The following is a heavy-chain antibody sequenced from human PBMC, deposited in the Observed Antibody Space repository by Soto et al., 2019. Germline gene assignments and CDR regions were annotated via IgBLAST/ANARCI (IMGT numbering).Heavy chain of an antibody. CDR1: GFTFSSYA. CDR2: ISYVGSNK. D-gene: IGHD3-22*01. J-gene: IGHJ4*02. V-gene: IGHV3-30-3*01. CDR3: ARAYGAGGYYDSSGYYIQDY. Sequence: QVQLVESGGGVVQPGRSLRLSCAASGFTFSSYAMHWVRQAPGKGLEWVAVISYVGSNKYYADSVKGRFTISRDNSKNTLYLQMNSLRAEDTAVYYCARAYGAGGYYDSSGYYIQDYWGQGTLVTVSS.